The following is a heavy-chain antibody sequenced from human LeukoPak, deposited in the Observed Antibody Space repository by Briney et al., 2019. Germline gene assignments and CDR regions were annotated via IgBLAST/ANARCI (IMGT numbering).Heavy chain of an antibody. CDR1: GYTFTSYG. D-gene: IGHD3-16*01. CDR2: ISAYNGNT. J-gene: IGHJ4*02. CDR3: ARDGSFGGLQNLFDY. V-gene: IGHV1-18*01. Sequence: ASVKVSCKASGYTFTSYGISWLRKPPDKGFDGREWISAYNGNTNYAQKLQGRVTMTTDTSTSTAYMELRSLRSEDTAVYYCARDGSFGGLQNLFDYWGQGTLVTVSS.